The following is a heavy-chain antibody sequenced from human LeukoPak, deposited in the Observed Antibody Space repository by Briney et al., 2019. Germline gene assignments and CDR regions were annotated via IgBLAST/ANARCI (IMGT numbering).Heavy chain of an antibody. J-gene: IGHJ6*04. CDR2: ILGLGGAGRT. D-gene: IGHD3-10*02. V-gene: IGHV3-23*01. CDR1: GFSFSTDG. Sequence: PGGTLRLSCSASGFSFSTDGMSWVRQAPGKGLEWVSGILGLGGAGRTYYADCGKGRFTISRDNAKNSLYLQMNSLRAEDTAVYYCAELGITMIGGVWGKGTTVTISS. CDR3: AELGITMIGGV.